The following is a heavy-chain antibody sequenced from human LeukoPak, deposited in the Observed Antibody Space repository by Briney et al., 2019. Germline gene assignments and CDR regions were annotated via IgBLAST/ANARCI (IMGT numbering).Heavy chain of an antibody. Sequence: GASVKVSCKASGYTFTGYYMHWVRQSPGQGLEWMGWINPNSGGTNYAQKFQGSVTMTRDTSISTAYMELSRLRSDDTAGYYCARAIRKPGIAAAGGVDYWGQGTLVTVSS. CDR1: GYTFTGYY. CDR2: INPNSGGT. D-gene: IGHD6-13*01. J-gene: IGHJ4*02. V-gene: IGHV1-2*02. CDR3: ARAIRKPGIAAAGGVDY.